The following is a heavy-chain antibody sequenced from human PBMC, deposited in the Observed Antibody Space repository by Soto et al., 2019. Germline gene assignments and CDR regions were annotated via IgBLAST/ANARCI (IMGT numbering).Heavy chain of an antibody. V-gene: IGHV3-30-3*01. CDR3: AKAARTDYGDYAPYYFDY. D-gene: IGHD4-17*01. J-gene: IGHJ4*02. CDR2: ISYDGSNK. Sequence: QVQLVESGGGVVQPGRSLRLSCAASGFTFSNYAMHWVRQAPGKGLEWVAVISYDGSNKYYADSVKGRFTISRDNSKNTLYLQMNSLRAEDTAVYYCAKAARTDYGDYAPYYFDYWGQGTLVTVSS. CDR1: GFTFSNYA.